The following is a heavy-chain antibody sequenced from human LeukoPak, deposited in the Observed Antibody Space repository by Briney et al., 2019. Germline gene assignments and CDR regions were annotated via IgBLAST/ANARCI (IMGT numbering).Heavy chain of an antibody. CDR2: ISGSGGST. J-gene: IGHJ5*02. CDR1: EFTFSSYA. V-gene: IGHV3-23*01. CDR3: AKGQHIVVVTARDWFDP. D-gene: IGHD2-21*02. Sequence: AGGSLRLSCAVSEFTFSSYAMSWVRQAPGKGLEWVSAISGSGGSTYYADSVKGRFTISRDNSKNTLYLQMNSLRAEDTAVYYCAKGQHIVVVTARDWFDPWGQGTLVTVSS.